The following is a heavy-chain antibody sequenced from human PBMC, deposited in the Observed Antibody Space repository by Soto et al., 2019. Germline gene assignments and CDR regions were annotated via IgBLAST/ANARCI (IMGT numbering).Heavy chain of an antibody. Sequence: PGGSLRLSCAASGFTFSIYAMSWVRQAPGKGLEWVSTISGSGDSTYYADSVKGRFTISRDNPTNTLYLQMNSLTAEDTALYYCAKGSQVAGPLAYCDSWGQGTLVTVSS. CDR3: AKGSQVAGPLAYCDS. D-gene: IGHD6-19*01. CDR1: GFTFSIYA. J-gene: IGHJ4*02. CDR2: ISGSGDST. V-gene: IGHV3-23*01.